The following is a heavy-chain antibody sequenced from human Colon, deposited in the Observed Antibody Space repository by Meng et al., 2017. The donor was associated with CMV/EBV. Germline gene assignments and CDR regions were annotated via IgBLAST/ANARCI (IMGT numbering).Heavy chain of an antibody. CDR3: ARGYCSSTSCYWYPDY. V-gene: IGHV1-2*02. J-gene: IGHJ4*02. D-gene: IGHD2-2*01. Sequence: ASVKVSCKASGYTFTGYYMHWVRQAPGQGLEWMGWINTNSGGTNYAQKFQGRVTMTRDTSISTAYMELSRLRSDDTAVYYCARGYCSSTSCYWYPDYWGQGTLVTVSS. CDR1: GYTFTGYY. CDR2: INTNSGGT.